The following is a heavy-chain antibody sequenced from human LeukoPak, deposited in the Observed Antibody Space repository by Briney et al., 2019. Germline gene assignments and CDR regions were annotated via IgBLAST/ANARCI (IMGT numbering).Heavy chain of an antibody. Sequence: SETLSLTCAVYGGSFSGYYWSWIRQPPGKGLEWIGEINHSGSTNYNPSLKSRVTISVDTSKNQLSLKLSSVTAADTAVYYCARDPYCSGGSCHTPDAFDTWGQGTMVTVSS. D-gene: IGHD2-15*01. CDR3: ARDPYCSGGSCHTPDAFDT. J-gene: IGHJ3*02. CDR2: INHSGST. V-gene: IGHV4-34*01. CDR1: GGSFSGYY.